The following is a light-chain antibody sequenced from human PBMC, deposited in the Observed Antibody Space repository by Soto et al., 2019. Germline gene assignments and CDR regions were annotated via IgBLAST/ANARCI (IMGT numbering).Light chain of an antibody. CDR2: NNN. V-gene: IGLV1-44*01. Sequence: QSVLTQPPSASGTPGQRVTISCSGSRSNIGRNTVNWYQQLPGTAPKHLIYNNNQRPSGVPDRFSGSNSGPSGSLAISGLQSEDEADYYCAAWDDSVYGPVFGGGTKVTVL. CDR1: RSNIGRNT. J-gene: IGLJ3*02. CDR3: AAWDDSVYGPV.